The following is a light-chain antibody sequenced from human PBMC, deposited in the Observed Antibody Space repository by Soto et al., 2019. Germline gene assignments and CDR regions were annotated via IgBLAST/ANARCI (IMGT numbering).Light chain of an antibody. CDR3: QQRNNWPPVFT. V-gene: IGKV3-11*01. CDR1: QSVGTY. J-gene: IGKJ3*01. Sequence: EIVLTQSPATLSLSPGERATLSCRASQSVGTYLAWYQQKPGQAPRLLIYDASNRATGIPARFSGSGSGTDFILTISSLEPEDFAVYYCQQRNNWPPVFTFGPGTKVDIK. CDR2: DAS.